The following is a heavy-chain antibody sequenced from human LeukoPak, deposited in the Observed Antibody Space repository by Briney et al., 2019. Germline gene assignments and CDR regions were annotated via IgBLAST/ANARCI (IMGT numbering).Heavy chain of an antibody. V-gene: IGHV4-39*07. CDR1: GGSISSSSYY. D-gene: IGHD3-22*01. CDR3: ARDSASYYYDSSEDY. CDR2: IYYSGST. Sequence: SSETLSLTCTVSGGSISSSSYYWGWIRQPPGKGLEWIGSIYYSGSTYYNPSLKSRVTISVDTSKNQFSLKLSSVTAADTAVYHCARDSASYYYDSSEDYWGQGTLVTVSS. J-gene: IGHJ4*02.